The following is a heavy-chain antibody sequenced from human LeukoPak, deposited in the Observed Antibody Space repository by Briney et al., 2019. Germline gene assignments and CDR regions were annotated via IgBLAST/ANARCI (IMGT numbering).Heavy chain of an antibody. D-gene: IGHD1-26*01. Sequence: GGSLRLSCSASGFTFSRYAMHWVRQTPGKGLEYVSGINDNGGRTHYGDSVKGRFSISRDNSKNTLHLQMSTLRAEDTALYYCVKDVGGSYAFDYWGQGILVTVAS. V-gene: IGHV3-64D*09. CDR1: GFTFSRYA. J-gene: IGHJ4*02. CDR3: VKDVGGSYAFDY. CDR2: INDNGGRT.